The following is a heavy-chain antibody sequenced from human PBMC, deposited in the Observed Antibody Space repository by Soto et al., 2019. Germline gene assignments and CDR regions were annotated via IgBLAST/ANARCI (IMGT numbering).Heavy chain of an antibody. J-gene: IGHJ4*02. V-gene: IGHV1-69*01. CDR2: IIPIFGTA. Sequence: GASVKVSCKASGGTFSSYAISWVRQAPGQGLEWMGGIIPIFGTANYAQKFQGRVTITADESTSTACMELSSLRSEDTAVYYCARVTEYSYGPGYFDYWGQGTLVTVSS. D-gene: IGHD5-18*01. CDR1: GGTFSSYA. CDR3: ARVTEYSYGPGYFDY.